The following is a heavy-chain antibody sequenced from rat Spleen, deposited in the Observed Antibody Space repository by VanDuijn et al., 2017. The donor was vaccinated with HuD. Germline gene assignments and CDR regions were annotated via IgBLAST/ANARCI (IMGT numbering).Heavy chain of an antibody. V-gene: IGHV5-20*01. CDR1: GFTFSDYY. CDR2: INYDGSGT. CDR3: TTGIQPRH. Sequence: EVQLVESGGGLVQPGRSLKLSCAASGFTFSDYYMAWVRQVPTKGLEWVATINYDGSGTYYRDSVKGRFTISRDDAKSTLYLQMDSLRSEDTATYFCTTGIQPRHWGQGVMVTVSS. D-gene: IGHD1-5*01. J-gene: IGHJ2*01.